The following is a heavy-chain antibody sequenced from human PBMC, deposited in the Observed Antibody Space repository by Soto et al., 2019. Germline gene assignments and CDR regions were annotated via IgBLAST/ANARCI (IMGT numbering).Heavy chain of an antibody. D-gene: IGHD1-26*01. V-gene: IGHV1-3*01. J-gene: IGHJ1*01. Sequence: ASVKVSCKASGYTFTSYAMHWVRLAPGQRLEWMGWINAGNGNTKYSQKFQGRVTITRDTSASTAYMELSSLRSEDTAVYYCGRALGVGVSYYFQHWGQGTLVTVSS. CDR2: INAGNGNT. CDR3: GRALGVGVSYYFQH. CDR1: GYTFTSYA.